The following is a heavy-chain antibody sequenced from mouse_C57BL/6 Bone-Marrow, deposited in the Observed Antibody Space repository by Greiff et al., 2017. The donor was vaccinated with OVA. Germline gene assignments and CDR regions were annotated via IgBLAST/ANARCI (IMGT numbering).Heavy chain of an antibody. D-gene: IGHD1-1*01. Sequence: EVQLVESGGGLVKPGGSLKLSCAASGFTFSSYAMSWVRQTPEKRLEWVATISDGGSYTYYPDNVKGRFTISRDNAKNNLYLQMSHLKSEDTAMYYCARDRASYYYGSSTWCAYWGQGTLVTVSA. J-gene: IGHJ3*01. CDR2: ISDGGSYT. CDR1: GFTFSSYA. CDR3: ARDRASYYYGSSTWCAY. V-gene: IGHV5-4*01.